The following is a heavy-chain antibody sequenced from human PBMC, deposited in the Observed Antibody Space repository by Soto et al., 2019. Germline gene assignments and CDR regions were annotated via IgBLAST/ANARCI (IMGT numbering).Heavy chain of an antibody. J-gene: IGHJ4*02. Sequence: EVELLESGGGLIHPGESLRLSCAASGFSFSSYAMIWVRQAPGKGLEWVSVMSASGRTSYFADSVKGRFSMSRDNSKNMFYLEMNSLRAEDTAIYFCAKGSTQYSASIDYWGQGTLVSVSS. CDR2: MSASGRTS. CDR1: GFSFSSYA. D-gene: IGHD5-12*01. CDR3: AKGSTQYSASIDY. V-gene: IGHV3-23*01.